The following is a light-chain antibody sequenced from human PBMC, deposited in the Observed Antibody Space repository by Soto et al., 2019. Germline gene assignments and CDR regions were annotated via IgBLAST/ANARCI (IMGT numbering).Light chain of an antibody. J-gene: IGKJ3*01. CDR3: QQYYDWPPEVT. Sequence: EIVMTQSPGTLSVSPGERVTLSCRASQRIRTNLAWYQQKSGQAPRLLIYGSSIRAPGTPDRFSGSGSGTEFSFTISSLQSEDFAVYFCQQYYDWPPEVTFGPGTKVDVK. V-gene: IGKV3D-15*01. CDR2: GSS. CDR1: QRIRTN.